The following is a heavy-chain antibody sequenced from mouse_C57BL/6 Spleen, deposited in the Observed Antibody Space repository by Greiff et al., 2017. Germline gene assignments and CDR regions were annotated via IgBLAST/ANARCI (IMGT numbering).Heavy chain of an antibody. J-gene: IGHJ1*03. CDR1: GFTFSDYG. CDR2: ISSGSSTI. Sequence: EVQLQQSGGGLVKPGGSLKLSCAASGFTFSDYGMHWVRQAPEKGLEWVAYISSGSSTIYYADTVKGRFTISRDNAKNTLFLQMTSLRSEDTAMYYCARPVTTRGYFDVWGTGTTVTVSS. CDR3: ARPVTTRGYFDV. D-gene: IGHD1-1*01. V-gene: IGHV5-17*01.